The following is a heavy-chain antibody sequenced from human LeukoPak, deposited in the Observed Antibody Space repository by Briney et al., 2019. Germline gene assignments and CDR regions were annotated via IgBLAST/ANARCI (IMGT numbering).Heavy chain of an antibody. CDR2: IYHSGST. CDR1: GGSISSGGYS. D-gene: IGHD5-12*01. J-gene: IGHJ6*02. V-gene: IGHV4-30-2*01. CDR3: ARASGYDTATNYYYGMDV. Sequence: SETLSLTCAVSGGSISSGGYSWSWIRQPPGTGLEWIGYIYHSGSTYYNPSLKSRVTISVDRSKNQFSLKLSSVTAADTAVYYCARASGYDTATNYYYGMDVWGQGTTVTVSS.